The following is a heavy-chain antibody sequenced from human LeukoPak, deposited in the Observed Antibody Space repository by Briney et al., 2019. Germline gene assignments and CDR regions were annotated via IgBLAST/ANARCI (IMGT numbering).Heavy chain of an antibody. CDR2: IIPIFGTA. CDR3: ARDQTPSGSYYD. CDR1: GYTFTGYY. V-gene: IGHV1-69*13. Sequence: SVKVSCKASGYTFTGYYMHWVRQAPGQGLEWMGGIIPIFGTANYAQKFQGRVTITADESTSTAYMELSSLRSEDTAVYYCARDQTPSGSYYDWGQGTLVTVSS. D-gene: IGHD1-26*01. J-gene: IGHJ4*02.